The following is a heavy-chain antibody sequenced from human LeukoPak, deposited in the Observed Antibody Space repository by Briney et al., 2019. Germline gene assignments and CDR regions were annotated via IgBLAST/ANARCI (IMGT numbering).Heavy chain of an antibody. V-gene: IGHV1-2*02. J-gene: IGHJ4*02. D-gene: IGHD2-15*01. CDR3: ARNVVVVAATPLGY. Sequence: ASVKVSCKASGYTFTGYYMHWVRQAPGQGLEWMGWINPNSGGTNYAQKFQGRVTMTRDTSISTAYMELSRLRSDDTAVYYCARNVVVVAATPLGYWGQGPLVTVSS. CDR2: INPNSGGT. CDR1: GYTFTGYY.